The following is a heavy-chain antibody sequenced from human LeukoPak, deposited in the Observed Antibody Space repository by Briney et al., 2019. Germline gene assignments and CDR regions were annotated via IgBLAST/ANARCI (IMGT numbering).Heavy chain of an antibody. CDR2: IKSKTDGGTT. CDR3: ARWDSAVTGYY. D-gene: IGHD3-9*01. CDR1: GFTFSNAW. J-gene: IGHJ4*02. Sequence: GGSLRLSCAASGFTFSNAWMSWVRQAPGKGLEWVGRIKSKTDGGTTDYAAPVKGRFTISRDDSKNTLYLQMNSLKTEDTAVYYCARWDSAVTGYYWGQGTLVTVSS. V-gene: IGHV3-15*01.